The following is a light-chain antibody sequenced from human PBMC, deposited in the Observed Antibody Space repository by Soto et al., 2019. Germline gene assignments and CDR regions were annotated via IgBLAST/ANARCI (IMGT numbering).Light chain of an antibody. CDR2: GAS. CDR1: KSVSSN. V-gene: IGKV3-15*01. J-gene: IGKJ1*01. Sequence: EIVMTQSPATLSVSPGERATPSCRASKSVSSNLAWYQQKPGQAPRLLIYGASTRATGIPARFSGSGSGTEFTLTISSLQSEHFAVYYCQQYNNWWTFGRGTKVEIK. CDR3: QQYNNWWT.